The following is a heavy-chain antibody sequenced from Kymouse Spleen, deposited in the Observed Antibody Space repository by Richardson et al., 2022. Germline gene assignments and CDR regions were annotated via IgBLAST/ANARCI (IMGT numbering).Heavy chain of an antibody. Sequence: QVQLQESGPGLVKPSGTLSLTCAVSGGSISSSNWWSWVRQPPGKGLEWIGEIYHSGSTNYNPSLKSRVTISVDKSKNQFSLKLSSVTAADTAVYYCAREGQWLVPYYYYYGMDVWGQGTTVTVSS. CDR3: AREGQWLVPYYYYYGMDV. D-gene: IGHD6-19*01. V-gene: IGHV4-4*02. CDR1: GGSISSSNW. J-gene: IGHJ6*02. CDR2: IYHSGST.